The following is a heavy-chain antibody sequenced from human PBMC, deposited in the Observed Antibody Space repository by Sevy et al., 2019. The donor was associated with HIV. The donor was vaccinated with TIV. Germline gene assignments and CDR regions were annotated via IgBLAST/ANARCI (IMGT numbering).Heavy chain of an antibody. CDR3: AREGKYSSGWYWGYYGMDV. CDR2: IKQDGSEK. CDR1: GFTFSSYA. D-gene: IGHD6-19*01. V-gene: IGHV3-7*01. J-gene: IGHJ6*02. Sequence: GGSLRLSCAASGFTFSSYAMSWVRQAPGKGLEWVANIKQDGSEKYYVDSVKGRFTISRDNAKNSLYLQMNSLRAEDTAVYYCAREGKYSSGWYWGYYGMDVWGQGTTVTVSS.